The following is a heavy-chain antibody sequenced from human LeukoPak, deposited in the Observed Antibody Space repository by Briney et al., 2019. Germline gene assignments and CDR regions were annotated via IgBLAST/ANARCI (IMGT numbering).Heavy chain of an antibody. Sequence: SETLSLTCTVSGGSISSYYWSWIRQPPGKGLEWIGYIYYSGITDYNPSLRSRVTISVDTSKNQFSLKLSSVTAADTAVYYCARDGSYSDWGQGTLVTVSS. CDR1: GGSISSYY. V-gene: IGHV4-59*01. CDR3: ARDGSYSD. CDR2: IYYSGIT. D-gene: IGHD6-13*01. J-gene: IGHJ4*02.